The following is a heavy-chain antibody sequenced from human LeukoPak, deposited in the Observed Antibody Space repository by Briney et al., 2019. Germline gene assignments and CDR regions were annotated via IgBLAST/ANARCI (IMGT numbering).Heavy chain of an antibody. D-gene: IGHD5-18*01. J-gene: IGHJ6*02. CDR2: ISNVGSDK. CDR3: AKDGYSYGYNYGMDV. V-gene: IGHV3-30*18. CDR1: GFIFSSYG. Sequence: TGGSLRLSCAASGFIFSSYGMHWVRQAPGKGLEWVAVISNVGSDKYYADSVKGRFTISRDNSKNTLFLEVNSLRAEDTAVYYCAKDGYSYGYNYGMDVWGQGTTVTVSS.